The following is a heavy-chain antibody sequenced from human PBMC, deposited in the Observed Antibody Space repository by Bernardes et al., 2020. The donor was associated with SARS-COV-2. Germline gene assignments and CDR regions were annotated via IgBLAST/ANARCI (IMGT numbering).Heavy chain of an antibody. J-gene: IGHJ4*02. D-gene: IGHD3-3*01. V-gene: IGHV1-8*01. CDR1: GYTFTSYD. CDR2: MNPNSGNT. Sequence: ASVKVSCKASGYTFTSYDINWVRQATGQGLEWMGWMNPNSGNTGYAQKFQGRVTMTRNTSISTAYMELSSLRSEDTAVYYCARSFTSFWSGYRNFDYWGQGTLVTVSS. CDR3: ARSFTSFWSGYRNFDY.